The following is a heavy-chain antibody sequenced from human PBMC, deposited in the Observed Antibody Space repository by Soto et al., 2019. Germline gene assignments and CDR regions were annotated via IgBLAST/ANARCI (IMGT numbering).Heavy chain of an antibody. J-gene: IGHJ4*02. CDR1: GGSISSGGYY. Sequence: PSETLSLTCTVSGGSISSGGYYWCWIRQHPWKGLEWIGYIYYSGSTYYNPSLKSRVTISVDTSKNPFSLKLSSVTAADTAVYCCARASGPSGFDYWGQGXLVTVYS. CDR3: ARASGPSGFDY. V-gene: IGHV4-31*03. CDR2: IYYSGST. D-gene: IGHD3-3*01.